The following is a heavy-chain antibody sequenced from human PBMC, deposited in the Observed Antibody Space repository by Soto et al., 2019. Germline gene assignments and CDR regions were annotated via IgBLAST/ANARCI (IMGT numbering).Heavy chain of an antibody. J-gene: IGHJ4*02. CDR2: INTGTGNP. CDR3: ARGSKGVGRLFGF. V-gene: IGHV1-3*04. D-gene: IGHD2-15*01. CDR1: GYTFTAFP. Sequence: QVQLLQSGGEVKKPGASVKVSCRASGYTFTAFPIHWLRQAPGQRLEWLGWINTGTGNPRYSKKFEGRVTISRDTSADTAYIELSSLRSEDTAVYYCARGSKGVGRLFGFWGQGSRVTVSS.